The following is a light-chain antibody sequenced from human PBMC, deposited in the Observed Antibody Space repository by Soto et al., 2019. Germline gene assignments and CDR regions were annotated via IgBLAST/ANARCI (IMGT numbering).Light chain of an antibody. Sequence: QTVVTQEPSFSVSPGGTVTLTCGLSSGSVSTSYYPSWYQQTPGQSPRTLIYSTNTRSSGVPDRVSGSILGNKAALTITGAQEDDESDYYCALYMGSGMGDYVFGTGTKLTVL. J-gene: IGLJ1*01. CDR3: ALYMGSGMGDYV. V-gene: IGLV8-61*01. CDR1: SGSVSTSYY. CDR2: STN.